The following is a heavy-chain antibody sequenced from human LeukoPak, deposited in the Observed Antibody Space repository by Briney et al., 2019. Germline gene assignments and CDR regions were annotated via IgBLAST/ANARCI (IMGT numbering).Heavy chain of an antibody. CDR1: GGSISSYY. J-gene: IGHJ6*03. CDR2: IYTSGST. D-gene: IGHD4-11*01. Sequence: SETLSLTCTVSGGSISSYYWSWIRQPAGKGLEWIGRIYTSGSTNYNPSLKSRVTMSVDTPKNQFSLKLSSVTAADTAVYYCAGTNTVTTTQRYYYYYMDVWGKGTTVTVSS. V-gene: IGHV4-4*07. CDR3: AGTNTVTTTQRYYYYYMDV.